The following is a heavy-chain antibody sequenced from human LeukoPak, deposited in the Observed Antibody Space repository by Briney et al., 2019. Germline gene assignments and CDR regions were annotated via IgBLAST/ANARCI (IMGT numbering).Heavy chain of an antibody. CDR2: FYSGGKT. J-gene: IGHJ6*02. CDR3: AKLQQQLVDGGMDV. CDR1: GFTVSSSY. D-gene: IGHD6-13*01. V-gene: IGHV3-53*01. Sequence: GGSLRLSCAASGFTVSSSYMSWVRQAPGKGLEWVSVFYSGGKTYYTDSVKGRFTISRDNSKNTLYLQMNSLRAEDTAVYYCAKLQQQLVDGGMDVWGQGTTVTVSS.